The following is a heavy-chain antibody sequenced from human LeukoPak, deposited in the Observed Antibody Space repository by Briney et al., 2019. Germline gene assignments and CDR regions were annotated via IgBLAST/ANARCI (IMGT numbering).Heavy chain of an antibody. CDR3: ARESSDDILTGYPGY. J-gene: IGHJ4*02. V-gene: IGHV4-39*07. D-gene: IGHD3-9*01. Sequence: SETLSLTCSVSGGSISSNTYYWGWIRQPPGKGLEWIGSIYYSGSTYYNPSLKSRVTISVDTSKNQFSLKLSSVTAADTAVYYCARESSDDILTGYPGYWGQGTLVTVSS. CDR2: IYYSGST. CDR1: GGSISSNTYY.